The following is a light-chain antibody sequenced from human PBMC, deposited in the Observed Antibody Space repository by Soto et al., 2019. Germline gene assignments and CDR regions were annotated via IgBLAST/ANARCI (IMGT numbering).Light chain of an antibody. J-gene: IGKJ1*01. Sequence: VILMTQSPSTLSASTGDRVTITCRMSQGISSYLAWYQQTPGKAPELLIYDASTLKSGVPSRFSGRGSGTQITPTISSLPHDDFATYXXQRYXXXPGTFXQGTQVDIK. CDR1: QGISSY. CDR3: QRYXXXPGT. CDR2: DAS. V-gene: IGKV1D-8*01.